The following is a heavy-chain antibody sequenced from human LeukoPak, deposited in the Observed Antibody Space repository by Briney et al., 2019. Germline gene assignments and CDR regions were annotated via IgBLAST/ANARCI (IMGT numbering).Heavy chain of an antibody. CDR3: AKGIHYYDSSGYYY. V-gene: IGHV3-30*02. Sequence: GGSLRLSCAASGFIFSNYGMHWVRQAPGKGLEWEAFIRYDGSNKYYADSVKGRFTTSRDNSKNTLYLQMNSLRVEDTAVYYCAKGIHYYDSSGYYYWGQGTLVTVSS. CDR1: GFIFSNYG. D-gene: IGHD3-22*01. CDR2: IRYDGSNK. J-gene: IGHJ4*02.